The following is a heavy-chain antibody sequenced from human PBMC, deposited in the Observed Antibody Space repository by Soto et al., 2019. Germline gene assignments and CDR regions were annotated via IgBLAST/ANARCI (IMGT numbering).Heavy chain of an antibody. CDR2: INSDGSST. D-gene: IGHD3-16*01. CDR1: GFTFSSYW. CDR3: ARDPPPGLIKDAFDI. Sequence: GGSLRLSCAASGFTFSSYWMHWVRQAPGKGLVWVSRINSDGSSTSYADSVKGRFTISRDNAKNTLYLQMNSLRAEDTAVYYCARDPPPGLIKDAFDIWGQGTMVTVSS. V-gene: IGHV3-74*01. J-gene: IGHJ3*02.